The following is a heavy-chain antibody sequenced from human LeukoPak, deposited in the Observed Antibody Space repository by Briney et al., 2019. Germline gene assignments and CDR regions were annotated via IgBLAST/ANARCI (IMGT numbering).Heavy chain of an antibody. D-gene: IGHD6-13*01. CDR3: AKGLHSSSWYSDS. J-gene: IGHJ4*02. Sequence: GGSLRLSCAASGFTFNTYTMNWVRLVPGKGLEWVSVITGNGVSTYYADSVKGRFTISRDNSKNTLYLQMNSLRAEDTAVYYCAKGLHSSSWYSDSWGQGTLVTVSS. CDR1: GFTFNTYT. CDR2: ITGNGVST. V-gene: IGHV3-23*01.